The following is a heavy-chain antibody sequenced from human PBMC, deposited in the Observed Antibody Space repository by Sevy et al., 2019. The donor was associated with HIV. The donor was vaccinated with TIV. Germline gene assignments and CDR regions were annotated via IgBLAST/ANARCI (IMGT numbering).Heavy chain of an antibody. CDR2: RWYDGSNK. CDR1: GFTFSSYG. CDR3: ATDRCTNGVCYGFDY. D-gene: IGHD2-8*01. J-gene: IGHJ4*02. V-gene: IGHV3-33*01. Sequence: GGSLRLSCAASGFTFSSYGMHWVRRAPGKGLEWVAVRWYDGSNKDYADSVKGRFTISRDNSKNTLYLQMNSPRAEDTAVYYCATDRCTNGVCYGFDYWGQGTLVTVSS.